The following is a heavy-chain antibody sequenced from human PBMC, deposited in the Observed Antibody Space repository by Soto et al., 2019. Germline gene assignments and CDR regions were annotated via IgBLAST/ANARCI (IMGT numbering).Heavy chain of an antibody. J-gene: IGHJ4*02. CDR1: GGSITTGNW. V-gene: IGHV4-4*02. Sequence: QVQLQESGPGLVKPSGTLSFTCAVSGGSITTGNWWSWVRQPPGEGLEWIGDISQGGSTNYNPSLKSRVTISVDRSKNQFSLKLTSVTAADTAVYYCARSWSSGWYVLDYWGQGTLVTVSS. CDR2: ISQGGST. D-gene: IGHD6-19*01. CDR3: ARSWSSGWYVLDY.